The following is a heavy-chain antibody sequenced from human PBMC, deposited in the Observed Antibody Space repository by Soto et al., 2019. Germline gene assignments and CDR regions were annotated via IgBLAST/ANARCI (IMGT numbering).Heavy chain of an antibody. CDR2: ISNSDDVG. J-gene: IGHJ4*02. V-gene: IGHV3-23*01. CDR3: AKTVGATKLEDY. D-gene: IGHD1-26*01. CDR1: GFNFTNQV. Sequence: EVQVLESGGALVQPTGSLRLSCSASGFNFTNQVINWVRQAPGKGLEWVSSISNSDDVGFYADSVRGRFIVSRDISTNSVFLQMNFLGVEDTAIYYCAKTVGATKLEDYWGQGTLVTVSS.